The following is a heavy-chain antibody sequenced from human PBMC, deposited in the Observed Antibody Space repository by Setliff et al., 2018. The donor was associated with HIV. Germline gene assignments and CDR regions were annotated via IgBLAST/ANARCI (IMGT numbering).Heavy chain of an antibody. D-gene: IGHD6-13*01. CDR1: GGSISSYY. V-gene: IGHV4-59*01. CDR2: IYYSGST. Sequence: SETLSLTCTVSGGSISSYYWSWIRQPPGKGLEWIGYIYYSGSTNYNPSLKSRVTISVDTSKNQFSLKLSSVTAADTAVYYCARTIAAAGESPHPLYYFDYWGQGTLVTV. J-gene: IGHJ4*02. CDR3: ARTIAAAGESPHPLYYFDY.